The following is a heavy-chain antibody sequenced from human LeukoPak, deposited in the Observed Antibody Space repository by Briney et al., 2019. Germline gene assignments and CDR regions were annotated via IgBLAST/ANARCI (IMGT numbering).Heavy chain of an antibody. Sequence: GGSLRLSCAASGFTFSSYARHWVRQAPGKGLEWVAVISYDGSNKYYADSVKGRFTISTDNYKNTLYLQMNSLRAADTAVYYCARDLMKLLWFGELFDWGQGTLVTVSS. CDR1: GFTFSSYA. CDR3: ARDLMKLLWFGELFD. V-gene: IGHV3-30*04. CDR2: ISYDGSNK. J-gene: IGHJ4*02. D-gene: IGHD3-10*01.